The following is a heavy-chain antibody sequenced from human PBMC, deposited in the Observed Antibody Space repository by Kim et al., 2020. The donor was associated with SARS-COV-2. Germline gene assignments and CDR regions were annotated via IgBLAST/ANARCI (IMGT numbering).Heavy chain of an antibody. CDR3: ARDVLRYFDWLPLLYSGMDA. J-gene: IGHJ6*02. CDR2: INHSGST. V-gene: IGHV4-34*01. Sequence: SETLSLTCAVYGGSFSGYYWSWVRQPPGKGLEWIGEINHSGSTNYNPSLKSRGTITVDTYKNQFSLKLSSVTAADTAVYYCARDVLRYFDWLPLLYSGMDAWGQGTTVTVSS. D-gene: IGHD3-9*01. CDR1: GGSFSGYY.